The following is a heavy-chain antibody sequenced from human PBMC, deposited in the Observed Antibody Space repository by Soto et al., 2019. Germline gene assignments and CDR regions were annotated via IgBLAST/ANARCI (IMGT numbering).Heavy chain of an antibody. CDR3: ARDLGITMIVSVWPFDY. V-gene: IGHV1-18*01. D-gene: IGHD3-22*01. CDR2: ISAYNGNT. CDR1: GYTFTSYG. J-gene: IGHJ4*02. Sequence: EASVKVSCKASGYTFTSYGISWVRQAPGQGLEWMGWISAYNGNTNYAQKLQGRVTMTTDTSTSTAYMELRSLRSDDTAVYYCARDLGITMIVSVWPFDYWGQGTLVTVSS.